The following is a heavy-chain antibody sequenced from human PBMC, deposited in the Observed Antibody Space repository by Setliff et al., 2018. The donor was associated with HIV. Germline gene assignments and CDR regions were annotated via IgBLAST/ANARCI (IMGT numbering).Heavy chain of an antibody. CDR3: AGEVGASRLVS. CDR1: GLTFSSYG. D-gene: IGHD1-26*01. Sequence: GGSLRLSCADSGLTFSSYGMHWGRQAPGKGLEWVALIRYDGSNQYYADSVKGRFTISRDNSKNTLYLQMNSLRADDTAVYYCAGEVGASRLVSWGQGTLVTVSS. V-gene: IGHV3-30*02. CDR2: IRYDGSNQ. J-gene: IGHJ4*02.